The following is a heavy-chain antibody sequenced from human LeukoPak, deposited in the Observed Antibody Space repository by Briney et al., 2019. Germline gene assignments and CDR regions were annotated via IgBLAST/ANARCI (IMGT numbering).Heavy chain of an antibody. Sequence: ASVKVSCKASGYTFTSYYMHWVQQAPGQGLEWMGIINPSGGSTSYAQKFQGRVTMTRDTSTSTVYMELSSLRSEDTAVYYCARGFITMVRGVDLYYFDYWGQGTLVTVSS. V-gene: IGHV1-46*01. CDR1: GYTFTSYY. CDR2: INPSGGST. D-gene: IGHD3-10*01. CDR3: ARGFITMVRGVDLYYFDY. J-gene: IGHJ4*02.